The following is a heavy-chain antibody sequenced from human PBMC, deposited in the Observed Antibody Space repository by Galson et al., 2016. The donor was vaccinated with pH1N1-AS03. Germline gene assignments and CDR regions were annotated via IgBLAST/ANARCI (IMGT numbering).Heavy chain of an antibody. V-gene: IGHV1-2*04. J-gene: IGHJ6*02. D-gene: IGHD1-26*01. CDR2: INPNNGVT. CDR1: GYIFTGFH. Sequence: SVKVSCKASGYIFTGFHVHWVRQAPGQGLEWMGWINPNNGVTNYARKFEAWVTMTGDTSISTAYLELYGLKSDDTAVYYCARDPRGPCSSATCATTYYFDMDVWGQGTTVIVSS. CDR3: ARDPRGPCSSATCATTYYFDMDV.